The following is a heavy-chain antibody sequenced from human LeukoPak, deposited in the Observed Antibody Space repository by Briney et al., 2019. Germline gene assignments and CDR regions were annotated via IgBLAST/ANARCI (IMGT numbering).Heavy chain of an antibody. CDR2: IYTSGST. V-gene: IGHV4-61*02. CDR3: ARVSATGELNY. J-gene: IGHJ4*02. Sequence: SETLSLTCTVSGGSISSGSYYWSWIRQPAGKGLEGIGRIYTSGSTDYNPSLKSRVTISVDTSKNQFSLKLSSVTAADTAVYYCARVSATGELNYWGQGTLVTVSS. D-gene: IGHD1-1*01. CDR1: GGSISSGSYY.